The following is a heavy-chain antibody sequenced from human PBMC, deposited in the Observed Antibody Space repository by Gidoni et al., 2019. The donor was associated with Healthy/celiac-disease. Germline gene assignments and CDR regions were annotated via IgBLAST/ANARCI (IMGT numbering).Heavy chain of an antibody. CDR2: IYTSWST. V-gene: IGHV4-61*02. CDR3: AREGGSSGPY. D-gene: IGHD3-22*01. J-gene: IGHJ4*02. Sequence: QVQLQESGPGLVKPSQTLSLTCTVSGGSISRGSYYWSWIRQPAGKGLEWIGRIYTSWSTNYNPSLKSRVTISVDTSKNQFSLKLSSVTAADTAVYYCAREGGSSGPYWGQGTLVTVSS. CDR1: GGSISRGSYY.